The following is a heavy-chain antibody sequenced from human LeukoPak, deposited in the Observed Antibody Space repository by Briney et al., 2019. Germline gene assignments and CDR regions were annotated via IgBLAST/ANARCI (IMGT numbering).Heavy chain of an antibody. CDR1: GFTFSNAW. Sequence: GGSLRLSCAASGFTFSNAWMTWVRQAPGQGLEWVGRIKSKTDGGTTDYAAPVKGRFTISRDDSKNTLYLQMNSLKTEDTALYYCTASSGVRGALGYWGQGTLVTVSS. CDR2: IKSKTDGGTT. V-gene: IGHV3-15*01. D-gene: IGHD3-10*01. J-gene: IGHJ4*02. CDR3: TASSGVRGALGY.